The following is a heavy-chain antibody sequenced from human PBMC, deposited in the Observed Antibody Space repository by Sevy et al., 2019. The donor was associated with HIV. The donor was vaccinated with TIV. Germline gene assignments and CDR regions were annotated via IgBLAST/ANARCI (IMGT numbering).Heavy chain of an antibody. Sequence: PSETLSLTCAVYGGSFSGYYWSWIRQPPGKGLEWIGEINHSGSTNYNPSLKSRVTISVDTSKNQFSLKLSSVTAADTAVYYCARGQLWLRGYFDYWGQRTLVTVSS. D-gene: IGHD5-18*01. J-gene: IGHJ4*02. V-gene: IGHV4-34*01. CDR3: ARGQLWLRGYFDY. CDR1: GGSFSGYY. CDR2: INHSGST.